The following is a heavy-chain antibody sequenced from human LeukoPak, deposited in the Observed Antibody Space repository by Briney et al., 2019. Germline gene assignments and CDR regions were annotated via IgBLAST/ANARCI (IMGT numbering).Heavy chain of an antibody. J-gene: IGHJ4*02. V-gene: IGHV5-51*01. Sequence: GESLKISCKGSGYSFTSYWIGWVRQMPGKGLGWMGIIYPGDSDTRYSPSFQGQVTISADKSISTAYLQWSSLKASDTAMYYCATRIKGYCSSTSCSEFDYWGQGTLVTVSS. CDR3: ATRIKGYCSSTSCSEFDY. CDR2: IYPGDSDT. D-gene: IGHD2-2*01. CDR1: GYSFTSYW.